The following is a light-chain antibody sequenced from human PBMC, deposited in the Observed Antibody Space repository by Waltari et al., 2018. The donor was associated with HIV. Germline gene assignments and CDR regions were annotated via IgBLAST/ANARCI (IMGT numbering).Light chain of an antibody. CDR2: VYNDGSH. Sequence: QRVLTQSPSASASLGASVTLTCTLSSDFSDHAIDWHPQHLEKGPRYLMKVYNDGSHYTGDGTPDRFSGSSSGAERYLIISSLQSEDEADYYCQTWGSGIWVFGGGTKLTVL. CDR1: SDFSDHA. CDR3: QTWGSGIWV. J-gene: IGLJ3*02. V-gene: IGLV4-69*01.